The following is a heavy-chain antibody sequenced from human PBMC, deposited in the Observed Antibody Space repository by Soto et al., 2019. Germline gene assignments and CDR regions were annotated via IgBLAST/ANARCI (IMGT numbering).Heavy chain of an antibody. CDR2: VYPDDSDT. J-gene: IGHJ4*02. D-gene: IGHD3-3*01. CDR3: VPQPRYYDFWNGPHFAY. Sequence: GQSLNISSGRPGYIFTNFWIGWVRQMTGKGLEWVGIVYPDDSDTRYSPSFQGQGTISADKSISTAYLQLSSLKASDTAISYCVPQPRYYDFWNGPHFAYWRQGTLVTASS. V-gene: IGHV5-51*01. CDR1: GYIFTNFW.